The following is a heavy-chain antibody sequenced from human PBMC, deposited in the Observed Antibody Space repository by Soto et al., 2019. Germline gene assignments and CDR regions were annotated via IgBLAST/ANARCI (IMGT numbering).Heavy chain of an antibody. D-gene: IGHD6-19*01. CDR1: GFTFSNYW. J-gene: IGHJ4*02. CDR3: AAHRRGWQEAY. Sequence: EVQLVESGGGLVQPGGSLRLSCSTSGFTFSNYWMHWVRQAPGKGLVWVSLIIGDGSDIRYADAVKGRFTVSRDNAQNTVFLHMNALRVEDTAVYYCAAHRRGWQEAYWGQGTLVTVSS. CDR2: IIGDGSDI. V-gene: IGHV3-74*01.